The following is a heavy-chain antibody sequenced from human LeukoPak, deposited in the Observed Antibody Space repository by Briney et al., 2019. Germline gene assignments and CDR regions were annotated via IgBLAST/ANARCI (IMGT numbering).Heavy chain of an antibody. D-gene: IGHD3-16*01. CDR1: GFTFSSYA. CDR2: ISYDGSNK. J-gene: IGHJ4*02. V-gene: IGHV3-30-3*01. Sequence: PGGSLRLSCAASGFTFSSYAMSWVRQAPGKGLEWVAVISYDGSNKYYADSVKGRFTISRDNSKNTLYLQMNSLRAEDTAVYYCARDWDFDYWGQGTLVTVSS. CDR3: ARDWDFDY.